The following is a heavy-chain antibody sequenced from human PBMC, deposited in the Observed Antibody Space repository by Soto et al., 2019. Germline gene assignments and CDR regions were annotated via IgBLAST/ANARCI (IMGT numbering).Heavy chain of an antibody. V-gene: IGHV3-23*01. D-gene: IGHD2-8*01. J-gene: IGHJ4*02. CDR2: VDGSGGDT. CDR1: EMIFSGYG. CDR3: AKEIVAAAYAATSGFDL. Sequence: GRFIRVSCAVCEMIFSGYGMHWVRQAPGKGLEWVAVVDGSGGDTSYADSVKGRFTISRDNYDNSLFLHMNSLRAEDTGRYFCAKEIVAAAYAATSGFDLWGQGTLVTVSS.